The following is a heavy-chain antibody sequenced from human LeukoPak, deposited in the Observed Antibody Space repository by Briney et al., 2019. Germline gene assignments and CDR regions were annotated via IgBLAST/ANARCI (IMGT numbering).Heavy chain of an antibody. Sequence: SETLSLTCTVSGGSISSYYWSWIRQPPGKGLEWIGYIYTSGSTNYNPSLKSRVTISVDTSKIQFSLKLSSVTAADTAVYYCARRGGSYSSSSGYYYYYMDVWGKGTTVTVSS. V-gene: IGHV4-4*09. CDR3: ARRGGSYSSSSGYYYYYMDV. CDR1: GGSISSYY. J-gene: IGHJ6*03. D-gene: IGHD6-6*01. CDR2: IYTSGST.